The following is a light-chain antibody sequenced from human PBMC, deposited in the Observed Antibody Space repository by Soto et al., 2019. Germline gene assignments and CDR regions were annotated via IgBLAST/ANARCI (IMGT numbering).Light chain of an antibody. CDR1: RSNIGAGYD. CDR3: QSYDSSLVV. J-gene: IGLJ2*01. V-gene: IGLV1-40*01. CDR2: GNT. Sequence: QSVLTQSPSVSGAPGQRVTISCTGSRSNIGAGYDVHWYQQFPGTAPKLLIYGNTNRPSGVPDRFSGTKSGTSAALAITGLQVEDEADYYCQSYDSSLVVFGGGTKLTV.